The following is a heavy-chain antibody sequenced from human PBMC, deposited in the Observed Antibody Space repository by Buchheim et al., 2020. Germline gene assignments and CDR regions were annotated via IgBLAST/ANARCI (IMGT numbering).Heavy chain of an antibody. V-gene: IGHV3-33*01. CDR1: TFTFSSYA. Sequence: QVQLVESGGGVVQPGWSLRLSCAASTFTFSSYAMHWVRQAPGKGLEWVAVIWYDGSNKYYADSVKGRFTISRDNSKNTLYLQMNSLRAEDTAVYYCARGGKYYDSSGYYWPPLNAFDIWGQGT. D-gene: IGHD3-22*01. CDR3: ARGGKYYDSSGYYWPPLNAFDI. J-gene: IGHJ3*02. CDR2: IWYDGSNK.